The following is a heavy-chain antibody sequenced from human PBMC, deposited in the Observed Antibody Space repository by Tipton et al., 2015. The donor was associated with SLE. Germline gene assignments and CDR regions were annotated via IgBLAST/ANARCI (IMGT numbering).Heavy chain of an antibody. CDR3: ARVNDDFWSGYRFQH. Sequence: TLSLTCTVSNGSINSYYWSWIRQPPGKGLEYIGYIYYDGSTNYNPSLKSRVTISVDTSKNKFSLKLNSMTAADTAVYYCARVNDDFWSGYRFQHWGQGTLVTVSS. CDR2: IYYDGST. V-gene: IGHV4-59*01. CDR1: NGSINSYY. J-gene: IGHJ1*01. D-gene: IGHD3-3*01.